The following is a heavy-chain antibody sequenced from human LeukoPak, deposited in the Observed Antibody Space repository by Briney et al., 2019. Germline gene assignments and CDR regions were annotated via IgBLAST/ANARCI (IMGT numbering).Heavy chain of an antibody. CDR3: ARDPYSSTWSYGMDV. V-gene: IGHV3-30-3*01. Sequence: PGGSLRLSCAASGFTFSTYAMHWVRQAPGKGLEWVAAISSDGNHKHFADSVRGRFTISRDNSKNTLFLQMNSLRPDDTAVYYCARDPYSSTWSYGMDVWGQGTTVTVSS. J-gene: IGHJ6*02. D-gene: IGHD6-6*01. CDR1: GFTFSTYA. CDR2: ISSDGNHK.